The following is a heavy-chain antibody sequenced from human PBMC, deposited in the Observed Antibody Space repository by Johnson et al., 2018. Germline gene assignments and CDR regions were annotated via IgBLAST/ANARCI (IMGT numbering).Heavy chain of an antibody. CDR2: IWYDGSNT. CDR3: AREGDGGFLVGPMDG. CDR1: GFRFSSSG. J-gene: IGHJ6*02. D-gene: IGHD3-10*01. Sequence: VQLVESGGGVVQPGRSLRLSCAASGFRFSSSGMHWVRQAPGKGLEWVAVIWYDGSNTYDADSVKGRFTISRDNSKNTLYLQMNSLRPEDTAVYYCAREGDGGFLVGPMDGWGQGTTVTVSS. V-gene: IGHV3-33*01.